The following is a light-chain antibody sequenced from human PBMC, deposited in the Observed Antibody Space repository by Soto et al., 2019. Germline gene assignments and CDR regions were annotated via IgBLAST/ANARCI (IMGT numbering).Light chain of an antibody. CDR3: QQYYRPWT. CDR2: WAS. J-gene: IGKJ1*01. V-gene: IGKV4-1*01. Sequence: DIVMTQSPDSLAVSLGERATINCKSSQSVLYSSNNKNYLAWYQQKPGQPPKLLIYWASTRESGVPDRFSGSGSGTDFTLTIISLQAEDVAVYYCQQYYRPWTFGQETKVEIK. CDR1: QSVLYSSNNKNY.